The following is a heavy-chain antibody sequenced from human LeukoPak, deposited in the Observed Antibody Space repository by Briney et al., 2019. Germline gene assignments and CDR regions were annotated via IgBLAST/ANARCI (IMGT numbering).Heavy chain of an antibody. V-gene: IGHV1-18*01. J-gene: IGHJ1*01. CDR3: AGDYTGSYWAYFQY. CDR2: ISVNNGNT. D-gene: IGHD1-26*01. CDR1: GYTFTNYG. Sequence: ASVKVSCKASGYTFTNYGISWVRQAPGQGLEWMGWISVNNGNTKYAQNLQGRVTMTTDTSTTTAYLELSSLRSDGTAVYYCAGDYTGSYWAYFQYWGQGTLVTVSS.